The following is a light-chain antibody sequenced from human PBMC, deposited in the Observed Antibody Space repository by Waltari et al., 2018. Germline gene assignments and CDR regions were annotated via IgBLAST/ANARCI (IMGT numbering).Light chain of an antibody. CDR2: GAS. J-gene: IGKJ2*01. CDR3: QQYSSSPPYT. CDR1: QSVSSNF. V-gene: IGKV3-20*01. Sequence: EIVLTQSPGTLSLSPGERATPSCRASQSVSSNFLGWYQQKLGQAPRLLIYGASTRVTGIPDRFSGSGSGTDFTLTISRLEPEDFAVYYCQQYSSSPPYTFGQGTKLEIK.